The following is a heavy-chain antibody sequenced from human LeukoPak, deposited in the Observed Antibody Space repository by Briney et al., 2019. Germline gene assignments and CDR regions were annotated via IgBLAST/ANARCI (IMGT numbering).Heavy chain of an antibody. CDR1: GYTFTSYY. Sequence: ASVKVSCKASGYTFTSYYMHWVRQAPGQGLEWMGIINPSGGSTSYAQKFQGRVTMTRDTSTSTVYMELSSLRSEDTAVYYCAREDGQWLVYYYYGMDIWGQGTTVTVSS. CDR2: INPSGGST. D-gene: IGHD6-19*01. V-gene: IGHV1-46*01. J-gene: IGHJ6*02. CDR3: AREDGQWLVYYYYGMDI.